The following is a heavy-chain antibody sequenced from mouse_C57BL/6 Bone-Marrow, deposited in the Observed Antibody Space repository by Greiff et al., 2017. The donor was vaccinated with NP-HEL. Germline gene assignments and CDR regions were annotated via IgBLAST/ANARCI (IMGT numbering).Heavy chain of an antibody. D-gene: IGHD2-5*01. CDR2: INPNYGTT. CDR3: SRLGYSKDLFDY. V-gene: IGHV1-39*01. J-gene: IGHJ2*01. Sequence: ASVKISCKASGYSFTDYNMNWVKQSNGKSLEWIGVINPNYGTTSYNQKFKGKATLTVAQSSSTAYMQLNSLTSEDSAVYYCSRLGYSKDLFDYWGQGTTLTVSS. CDR1: GYSFTDYN.